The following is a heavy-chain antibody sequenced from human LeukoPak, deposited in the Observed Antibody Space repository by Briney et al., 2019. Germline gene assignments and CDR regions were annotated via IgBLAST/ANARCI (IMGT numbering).Heavy chain of an antibody. CDR1: GGSISSYY. D-gene: IGHD2-15*01. J-gene: IGHJ3*02. CDR3: AGYCSGGSCPIKESDAFDI. Sequence: SETLSLTCTVSGGSISSYYWSWIRQPPGKGLEWIGYIYYSGSTNYNPSLKSRVTISVDTSKNQFSLKLSSVTAADTAVYHCAGYCSGGSCPIKESDAFDIWGQGTMVTVSS. V-gene: IGHV4-59*08. CDR2: IYYSGST.